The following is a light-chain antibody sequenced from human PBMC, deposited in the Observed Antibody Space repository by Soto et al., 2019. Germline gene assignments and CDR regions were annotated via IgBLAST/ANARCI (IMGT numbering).Light chain of an antibody. CDR2: GNN. CDR1: SSNFGAGYD. Sequence: QSVLTQPPSVSGAPGQTVTISCTGSSSNFGAGYDVHWYQQLPGTAPKLLIDGNNNRPSGVPDRFSGSKSGTSASLAITGLQAEDEGDYYCQSYDSSLIGYVFGTGTKLTVL. V-gene: IGLV1-40*01. CDR3: QSYDSSLIGYV. J-gene: IGLJ1*01.